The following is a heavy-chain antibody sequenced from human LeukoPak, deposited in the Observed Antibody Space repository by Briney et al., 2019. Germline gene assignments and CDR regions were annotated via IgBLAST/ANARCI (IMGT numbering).Heavy chain of an antibody. CDR1: GFTFSTYS. V-gene: IGHV3-48*02. Sequence: GGSLRLSLAASGFTFSTYSRNWVRQAPGKGLEWISYISTSSDTIYYADSVKGRSTISRDNVKNSLYLQMNSLRDEDTAVYYCAIDMFTNIWYVLDYWGQGTLVTVSS. D-gene: IGHD6-13*01. J-gene: IGHJ4*02. CDR3: AIDMFTNIWYVLDY. CDR2: ISTSSDTI.